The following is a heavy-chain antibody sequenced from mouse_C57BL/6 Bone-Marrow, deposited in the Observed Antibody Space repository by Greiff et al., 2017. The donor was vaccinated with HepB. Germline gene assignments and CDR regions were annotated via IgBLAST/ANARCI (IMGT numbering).Heavy chain of an antibody. J-gene: IGHJ2*01. V-gene: IGHV5-17*01. CDR2: ISSGSSTI. Sequence: EVMLVESGGGLVKPGGSLKLSCAASGFTFSDYGMHWVRQAPEKGLEWVAYISSGSSTIYYADTVKGRFTISRDNAKNTLFLQMTSLRSEDTAMYYCARPTWDYFDYWGQGTTLTVSS. D-gene: IGHD4-1*01. CDR1: GFTFSDYG. CDR3: ARPTWDYFDY.